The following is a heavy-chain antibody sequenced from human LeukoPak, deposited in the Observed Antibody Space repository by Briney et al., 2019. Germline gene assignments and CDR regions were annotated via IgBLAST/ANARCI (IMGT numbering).Heavy chain of an antibody. D-gene: IGHD1-26*01. J-gene: IGHJ6*04. Sequence: GGSLRLSCAASGFTFSSYWMSWVRQAPGKGLEWVANIKQDGSEKYYVDSVKGRFTISRDNAKNSLYLQMNSLRAEDTAIYYCARENWDLVAVPMDVWGKGTTVIVSS. V-gene: IGHV3-7*01. CDR2: IKQDGSEK. CDR1: GFTFSSYW. CDR3: ARENWDLVAVPMDV.